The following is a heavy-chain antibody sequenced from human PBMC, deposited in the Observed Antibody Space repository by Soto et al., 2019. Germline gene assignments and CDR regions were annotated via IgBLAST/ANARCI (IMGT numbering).Heavy chain of an antibody. J-gene: IGHJ5*02. D-gene: IGHD2-15*01. CDR1: GFTFSSYA. CDR2: ISGSAGST. CDR3: AKVPSAVASTPCFDP. V-gene: IGHV3-23*01. Sequence: DVQLLESGGGLVHPGGSLRLSCAASGFTFSSYAMNWVRQGPGKGLEWVSTISGSAGSTYYADSVKGRFTISRDNSKNPLYLPMGSLSVEDTAMYSCAKVPSAVASTPCFDPWGQGTLVTVSS.